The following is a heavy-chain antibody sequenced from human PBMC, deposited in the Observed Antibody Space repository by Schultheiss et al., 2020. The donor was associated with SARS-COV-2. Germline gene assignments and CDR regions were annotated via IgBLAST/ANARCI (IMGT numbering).Heavy chain of an antibody. Sequence: LSLTCTVSGGSISSYYWSWIRQPPGKGLEWVGFIRSKAYGGTTEYAASVKGRFTISRDDSKSIAYLQMNSLKTEDTAVYYCTRDWIDCSGGSCYPGVDWFDPWGQGTLVTVSS. CDR2: IRSKAYGGTT. CDR3: TRDWIDCSGGSCYPGVDWFDP. D-gene: IGHD2-15*01. CDR1: GGSISSYY. V-gene: IGHV3-49*03. J-gene: IGHJ5*02.